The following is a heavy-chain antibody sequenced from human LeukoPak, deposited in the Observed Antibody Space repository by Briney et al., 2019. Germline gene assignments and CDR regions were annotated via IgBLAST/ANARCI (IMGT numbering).Heavy chain of an antibody. Sequence: ASVKVSCKASGYTFTSYCISWVRQAPGQGLEWMGWISAYNGNTNYAQKLQGRVTMTTDTSTSTAYMELRSLRSDDTAVYYCARDIVVVPAAMPGNWFDPWGQGTLVTVSS. J-gene: IGHJ5*02. D-gene: IGHD2-2*01. V-gene: IGHV1-18*01. CDR2: ISAYNGNT. CDR3: ARDIVVVPAAMPGNWFDP. CDR1: GYTFTSYC.